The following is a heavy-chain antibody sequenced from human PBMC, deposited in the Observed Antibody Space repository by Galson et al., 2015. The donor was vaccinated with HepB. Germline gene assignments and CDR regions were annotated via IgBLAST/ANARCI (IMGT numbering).Heavy chain of an antibody. V-gene: IGHV1-69*01. J-gene: IGHJ5*02. CDR1: GGTFSSYA. CDR2: IIPIFGTA. Sequence: CKASGGTFSSYAISWVRQAPGQGLEWMGGIIPIFGTANYAQKFQGRVTITADESTSTAYMELSSLRSEDTAVYYCARATGITIFGVVTPGFDPWGQGTLVTVSS. CDR3: ARATGITIFGVVTPGFDP. D-gene: IGHD3-3*01.